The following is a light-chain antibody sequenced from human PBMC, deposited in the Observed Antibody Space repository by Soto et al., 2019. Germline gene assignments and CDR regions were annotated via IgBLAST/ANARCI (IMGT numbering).Light chain of an antibody. CDR2: EVS. Sequence: QSVLTQPASVSASPGQSITISCTGTSSDVGYYNYVSWYQQHPGKAPKLMIYEVSNRPSGVSNRFSGSKSGNTASLTISGLQAADEADYYCSLYTSEDTYVFGTGTKVTVL. CDR3: SLYTSEDTYV. V-gene: IGLV2-14*01. J-gene: IGLJ1*01. CDR1: SSDVGYYNY.